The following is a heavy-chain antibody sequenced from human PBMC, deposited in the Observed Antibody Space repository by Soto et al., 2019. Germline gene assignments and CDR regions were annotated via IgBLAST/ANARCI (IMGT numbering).Heavy chain of an antibody. D-gene: IGHD2-15*01. V-gene: IGHV3-13*01. CDR3: ARGPYCRGGSCYRWYFDY. CDR2: IGTAGDT. Sequence: EVQLVESGGGLVQPGGSLRLSCAASGFTFSSYDMHWVRQATGKGLEWVSAIGTAGDTYYPGSVKGRFTISRENAKNSLYLQMNSLRAGDTAVYYCARGPYCRGGSCYRWYFDYWGQGTLVTVSS. CDR1: GFTFSSYD. J-gene: IGHJ4*02.